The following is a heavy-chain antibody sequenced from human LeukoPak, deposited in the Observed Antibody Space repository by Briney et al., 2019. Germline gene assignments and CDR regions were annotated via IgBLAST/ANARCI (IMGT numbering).Heavy chain of an antibody. CDR3: ARSRERICTNPPCYVDLQAT. CDR1: GGSISSGSYY. CDR2: IYITESA. J-gene: IGHJ4*02. V-gene: IGHV4-61*02. Sequence: PSETLSLTCTVSGGSISSGSYYWTWIRQPAGKGLEWIGRIYITESANYNSSLESRVTILVDTSKNQFSLKLSSVTAADTAIYYCARSRERICTNPPCYVDLQATWGQGALGTVSP. D-gene: IGHD2-8*01.